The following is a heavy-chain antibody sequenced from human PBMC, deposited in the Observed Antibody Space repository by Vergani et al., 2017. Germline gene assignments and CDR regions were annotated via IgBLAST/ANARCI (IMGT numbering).Heavy chain of an antibody. CDR2: IITFFGTT. V-gene: IGHV1-69*13. CDR3: ARXIAAAGYYYYYMDV. D-gene: IGHD6-13*01. CDR1: GGPFKNSA. J-gene: IGHJ6*03. Sequence: QVQLVQSGAEVKKPGSSVKVSCKASGGPFKNSAFSWVRQVPGQGLEWMGRIITFFGTTDYAQKFQGRVTITADESTSTAYMELSSLRSEDTAVYYCARXIAAAGYYYYYMDVWGKGTTVTVSS.